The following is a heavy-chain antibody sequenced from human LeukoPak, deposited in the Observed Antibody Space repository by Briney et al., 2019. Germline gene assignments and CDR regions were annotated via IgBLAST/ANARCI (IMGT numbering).Heavy chain of an antibody. D-gene: IGHD2-21*02. Sequence: SSETLSLTCTVSGVSISSSSYYWGWLRQPPGKGLEWIGSIYYSGSTYYNPSLKSRVTISVDTSKNQFSLKLSSVTAADTAVYYCARQLEEVVTAENWVWGQGTMVTVSS. J-gene: IGHJ3*01. V-gene: IGHV4-39*01. CDR1: GVSISSSSYY. CDR2: IYYSGST. CDR3: ARQLEEVVTAENWV.